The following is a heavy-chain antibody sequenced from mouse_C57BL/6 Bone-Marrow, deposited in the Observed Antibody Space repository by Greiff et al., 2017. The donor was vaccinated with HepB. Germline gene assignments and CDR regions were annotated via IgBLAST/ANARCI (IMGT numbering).Heavy chain of an antibody. CDR1: GFTFSSYA. V-gene: IGHV5-4*01. J-gene: IGHJ4*01. CDR2: ISDGGSYT. D-gene: IGHD2-3*01. CDR3: AREGGWFPLAMGD. Sequence: EVMLVESGGGLVKPGGSLKLSCAASGFTFSSYAMSWVRQTPEKRLEWVATISDGGSYTYYPDNVKGRSTISRDNAKNNPYLQMSHLKSEDTAVYCCAREGGWFPLAMGDWGQGASVTAAS.